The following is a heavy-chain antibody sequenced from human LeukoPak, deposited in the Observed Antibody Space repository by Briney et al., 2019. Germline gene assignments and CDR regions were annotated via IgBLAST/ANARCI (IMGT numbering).Heavy chain of an antibody. J-gene: IGHJ5*02. Sequence: PGGSLRLSCAASGFTFSSYSMNWVRQAPGKGLEGVSYISSSGSTIYYADSVKGRFTISRDNAKNSLYLQMNSLRAEDTAVYYCARDLRDIVVVPAASWFDPWGQGTLVTVSS. CDR1: GFTFSSYS. CDR2: ISSSGSTI. V-gene: IGHV3-48*04. CDR3: ARDLRDIVVVPAASWFDP. D-gene: IGHD2-2*01.